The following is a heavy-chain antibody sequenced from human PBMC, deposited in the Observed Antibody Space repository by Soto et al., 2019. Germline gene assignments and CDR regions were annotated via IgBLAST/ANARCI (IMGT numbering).Heavy chain of an antibody. V-gene: IGHV1-69*13. D-gene: IGHD2-2*01. J-gene: IGHJ6*02. CDR3: ASPYQLPTYYYGMDV. CDR1: GGTFSSYA. CDR2: VIPIFGTA. Sequence: SVKLSCKAPGGTFSSYAMSWVRQAPGQGLEWMGGVIPIFGTANYAQKFQGRVTITADESTSTAYMELSSLRSEDTAVYYCASPYQLPTYYYGMDVWGQGTTVTVSS.